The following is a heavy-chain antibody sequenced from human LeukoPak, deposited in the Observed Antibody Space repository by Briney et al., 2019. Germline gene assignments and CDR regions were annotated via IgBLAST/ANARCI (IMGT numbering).Heavy chain of an antibody. Sequence: PSETLSLTCTVSGGSISSYYWSWIRQPPGKGLEWIGYIYYSGSTNYNPSLKSRVTISVDTSKNQFSLKLSSVTAADTAVYYCARKGSYHYYMDVWGKGTTVTVSS. CDR2: IYYSGST. J-gene: IGHJ6*03. CDR1: GGSISSYY. D-gene: IGHD3-10*01. V-gene: IGHV4-59*01. CDR3: ARKGSYHYYMDV.